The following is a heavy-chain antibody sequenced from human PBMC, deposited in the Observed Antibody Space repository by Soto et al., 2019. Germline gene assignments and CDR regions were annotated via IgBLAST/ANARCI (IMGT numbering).Heavy chain of an antibody. J-gene: IGHJ4*02. CDR3: AKGSSGWYERFDY. V-gene: IGHV3-23*01. CDR1: GFTFSSYV. CDR2: ISGSGGST. Sequence: EVQLLESGGGLVQPGGSLRLSCVASGFTFSSYVMSWVRQAPGKGLEWVSSISGSGGSTYYADSVKGRFTISRDNSKNTLYLQMNSLRAGDTAVYYCAKGSSGWYERFDYWGQGTLVTVSS. D-gene: IGHD6-19*01.